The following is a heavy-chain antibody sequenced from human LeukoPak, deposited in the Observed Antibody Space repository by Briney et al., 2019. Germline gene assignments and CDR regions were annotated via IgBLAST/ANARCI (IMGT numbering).Heavy chain of an antibody. CDR3: ARHVAASWYKRGFDY. CDR1: GYTFTSYY. CDR2: INPSGGST. Sequence: ASVKVSCKASGYTFTSYYMHWVRQAPGQGLEWMGIINPSGGSTSYAQKFQGRVTMTRDTSTSTVYMELSSLRSEDTAVYCCARHVAASWYKRGFDYWGQGTLVTVSS. D-gene: IGHD6-13*01. V-gene: IGHV1-46*01. J-gene: IGHJ4*02.